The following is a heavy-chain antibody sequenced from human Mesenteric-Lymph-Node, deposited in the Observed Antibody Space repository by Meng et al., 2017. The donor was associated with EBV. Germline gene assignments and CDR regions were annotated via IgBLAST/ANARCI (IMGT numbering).Heavy chain of an antibody. V-gene: IGHV4-4*02. CDR3: ARVGWGVRGYYFDY. CDR1: GVSITNSNW. Sequence: QVPRQGSGHGLVKPSGTLALPCAVSGVSITNSNWWSWVRQVPGKGLEWIAEVYHSGSANYNPSLESRVTVSVDRSNNHFSLKVTSVTAADTAVYYCARVGWGVRGYYFDYWGQGTLVTVSS. J-gene: IGHJ4*02. CDR2: VYHSGSA. D-gene: IGHD3-10*01.